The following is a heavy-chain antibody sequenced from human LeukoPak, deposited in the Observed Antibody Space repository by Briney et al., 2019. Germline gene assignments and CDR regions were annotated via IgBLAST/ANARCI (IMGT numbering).Heavy chain of an antibody. V-gene: IGHV1-69*04. CDR2: VIPILGIA. J-gene: IGHJ5*02. CDR1: GGTFSSYA. CDR3: ARDLDVLGS. Sequence: SVKVSCKASGGTFSSYAISWVRQAPGQGLEWMGRVIPILGIANYAQKFQGRVTITADKSTSTAYMELSSLRSEDTAVYYCARDLDVLGSWGQGTLVTVSS. D-gene: IGHD1-1*01.